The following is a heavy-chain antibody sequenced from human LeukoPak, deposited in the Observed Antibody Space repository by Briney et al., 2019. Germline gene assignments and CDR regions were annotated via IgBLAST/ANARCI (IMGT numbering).Heavy chain of an antibody. Sequence: PGGSLRLSCAASGFTFSSYAMHWVRQAPGKGLEYVSAISSNGGSTYYANSVKGRFTISRDNSKNTLYLQMGSLRAEDMAVYYCARGTMRYYYGMDVWGQGTTVTVSS. V-gene: IGHV3-64*01. J-gene: IGHJ6*02. CDR3: ARGTMRYYYGMDV. D-gene: IGHD3-10*01. CDR2: ISSNGGST. CDR1: GFTFSSYA.